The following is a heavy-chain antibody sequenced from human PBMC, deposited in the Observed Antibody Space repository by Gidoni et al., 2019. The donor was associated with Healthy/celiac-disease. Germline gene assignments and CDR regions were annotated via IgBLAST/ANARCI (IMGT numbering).Heavy chain of an antibody. CDR3: AKASYSGSYNHFDY. V-gene: IGHV3-30*18. CDR1: GFIFSSYG. Sequence: QLQLVESGGGVVQPGRSLRLSCAASGFIFSSYGMHWVRQAPGKGLEWVAVISYDGSNKYYADSVKGRFTISRDNSKNTLYLQMNSLRAEDTAVYYCAKASYSGSYNHFDYWGQGTLVTVSS. J-gene: IGHJ4*02. D-gene: IGHD1-26*01. CDR2: ISYDGSNK.